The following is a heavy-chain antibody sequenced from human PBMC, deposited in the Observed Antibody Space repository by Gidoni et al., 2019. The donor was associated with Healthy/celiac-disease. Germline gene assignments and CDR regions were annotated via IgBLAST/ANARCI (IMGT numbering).Heavy chain of an antibody. CDR2: IWDDESNK. CDR1: GLPFSSYG. V-gene: IGHV3-33*01. J-gene: IGHJ2*01. D-gene: IGHD2-15*01. Sequence: QVQLVESGGGVVQPGRSLRLPCAASGLPFSSYGMQWVRQAPGKGLEWVAVIWDDESNKYYADSVKGRFTISRDNSKNTLYLQMNSLRAEDTAVYYCARDSDGYCSGGSCYSYWYFDLWGRGTLVTVSS. CDR3: ARDSDGYCSGGSCYSYWYFDL.